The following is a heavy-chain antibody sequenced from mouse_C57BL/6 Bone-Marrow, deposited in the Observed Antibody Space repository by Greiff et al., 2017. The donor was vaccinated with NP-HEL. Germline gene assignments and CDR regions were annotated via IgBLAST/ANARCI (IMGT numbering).Heavy chain of an antibody. D-gene: IGHD1-3*01. Sequence: EVQRVESGGGLVKPGGSLKLSCAASGFTFRDYGMHWVRQAPEKGLEWVAYISSGSSTIYYADTVKGRFTISRDNAKNTLFLQMTSLRSEDTSMYYCAKPFITSVPTDYWGEGTPPTVSP. J-gene: IGHJ2*01. V-gene: IGHV5-17*01. CDR3: AKPFITSVPTDY. CDR1: GFTFRDYG. CDR2: ISSGSSTI.